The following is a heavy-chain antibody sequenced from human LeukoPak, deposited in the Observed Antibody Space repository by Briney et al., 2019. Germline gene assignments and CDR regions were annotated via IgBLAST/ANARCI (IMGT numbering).Heavy chain of an antibody. CDR1: GFTFSSYA. V-gene: IGHV3-23*01. CDR3: AKESITMVRGVISRIFDY. CDR2: ISGSGGST. D-gene: IGHD3-10*01. Sequence: GGSLRLSCAASGFTFSSYAMSWVRQAPGKGMEWVSAISGSGGSTYYADSVKGRFTISRDNSKNTLYLQMNSLRSEDTVVYYCAKESITMVRGVISRIFDYWGQGTLVTVSS. J-gene: IGHJ4*02.